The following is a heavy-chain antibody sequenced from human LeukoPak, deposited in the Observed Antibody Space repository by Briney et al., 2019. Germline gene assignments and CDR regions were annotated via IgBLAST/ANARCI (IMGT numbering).Heavy chain of an antibody. V-gene: IGHV3-30*18. CDR1: VFTFSSYG. CDR3: AKPRGFLHTNYFDY. CDR2: ISYDGSNK. Sequence: PGGSLRLSCAASVFTFSSYGMHWVRQAPGKGLEWVAVISYDGSNKYYADSVKGRFTISRDNSKNTLYLQMNSLRAEDTAVYYCAKPRGFLHTNYFDYWGQGTLVTVSS. J-gene: IGHJ4*02. D-gene: IGHD2/OR15-2a*01.